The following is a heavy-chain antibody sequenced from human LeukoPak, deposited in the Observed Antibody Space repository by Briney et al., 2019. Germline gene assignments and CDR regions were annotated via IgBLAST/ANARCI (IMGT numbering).Heavy chain of an antibody. J-gene: IGHJ4*02. Sequence: GGSLRLSCSASGFTFSSHAMSRGRQAPGKVVALVSAISGSGGSTYYADSVKGRFTISRDNSKNTLYLQMNSLRAEDTAVYYCARGGKAASFDYWGQGTLVTVSS. CDR1: GFTFSSHA. CDR3: ARGGKAASFDY. CDR2: ISGSGGST. D-gene: IGHD4-23*01. V-gene: IGHV3-23*01.